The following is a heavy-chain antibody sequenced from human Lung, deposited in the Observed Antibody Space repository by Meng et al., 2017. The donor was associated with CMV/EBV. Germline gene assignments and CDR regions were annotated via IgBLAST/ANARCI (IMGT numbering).Heavy chain of an antibody. Sequence: GYTFGDYFIHWVRQDPGQGLEWMGWLNPRSGDSKYAQKFQGRVTMTRDTAISATYMEVRRLTYDDTAVYYCARNNYYYDSSGPFGLWGQGALVTVSS. CDR1: GYTFGDYF. V-gene: IGHV1-2*02. CDR2: LNPRSGDS. D-gene: IGHD3-22*01. CDR3: ARNNYYYDSSGPFGL. J-gene: IGHJ5*02.